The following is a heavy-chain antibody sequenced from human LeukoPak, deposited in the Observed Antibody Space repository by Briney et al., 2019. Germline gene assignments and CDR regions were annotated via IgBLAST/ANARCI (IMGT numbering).Heavy chain of an antibody. CDR2: IYYTGTT. CDR3: AREEYSSDWYGHDS. J-gene: IGHJ4*02. CDR1: GGSISNTNYY. V-gene: IGHV4-39*07. Sequence: SETLSLTCTVSGGSISNTNYYWAWIRQPPGRGLEWIVSIYYTGTTFDNPSLKSRVTLSVDTSKNQFSLRLTSVTAADTAFYYCAREEYSSDWYGHDSWGQGTLVTVSS. D-gene: IGHD6-13*01.